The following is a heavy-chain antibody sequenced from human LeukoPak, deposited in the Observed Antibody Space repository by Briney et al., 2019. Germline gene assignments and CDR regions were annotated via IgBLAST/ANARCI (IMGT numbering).Heavy chain of an antibody. D-gene: IGHD5-12*01. CDR2: IYHSGRT. V-gene: IGHV4-4*02. CDR1: GGSISSSNW. Sequence: SETLSLTCAVSGGSISSSNWWSWVRQPPGKGLEWIGEIYHSGRTNYNPSLKRRVTISVAKSKNQFSLKLSSETAADTAVYYCARIYSGYDFYNWFDPWGQGTLVTVSS. J-gene: IGHJ5*02. CDR3: ARIYSGYDFYNWFDP.